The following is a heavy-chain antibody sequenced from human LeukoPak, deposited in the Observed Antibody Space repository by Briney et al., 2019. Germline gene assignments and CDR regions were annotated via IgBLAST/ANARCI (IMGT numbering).Heavy chain of an antibody. D-gene: IGHD3-10*01. V-gene: IGHV3-21*01. CDR1: GFTVSSNY. J-gene: IGHJ4*02. CDR3: ARGEYGSGSYHIDY. Sequence: AGGSLRLSCAASGFTVSSNYMSWVRQAPGKGLEWVSFISGTSSYIYYADSVKGRFTISRDNAKNSLYLQMNSLRAEDTAVYYCARGEYGSGSYHIDYWGQGTLVTVSS. CDR2: ISGTSSYI.